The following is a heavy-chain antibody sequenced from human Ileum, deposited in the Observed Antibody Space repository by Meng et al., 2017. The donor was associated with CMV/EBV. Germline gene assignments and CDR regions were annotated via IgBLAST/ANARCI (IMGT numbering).Heavy chain of an antibody. V-gene: IGHV1-18*01. CDR3: ARDGYYPSRVFDY. CDR1: GYTFTDYA. D-gene: IGHD2-2*03. CDR2: ISGYNSNT. J-gene: IGHJ4*01. Sequence: QLVQSCAEVKKPGGSVQVSCKASGYTFTDYAITWVRQATGQGLEWMGWISGYNSNTKYAQKFQGRVTMTTDTSTTTVYMELRNLRYDDTAVYYCARDGYYPSRVFDYWGLGTLVTVSS.